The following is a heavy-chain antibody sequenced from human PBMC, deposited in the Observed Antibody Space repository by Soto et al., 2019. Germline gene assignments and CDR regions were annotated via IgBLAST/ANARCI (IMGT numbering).Heavy chain of an antibody. D-gene: IGHD3-10*01. CDR2: IYYSGST. J-gene: IGHJ6*02. CDR3: ATRTDYYYGSGSLGGMDV. Sequence: QVQLQESGPGLVKPSQTLSLTCTVSGGSISSGSYYWSWIGQLPGKGLEWIGYIYYSGSTYYNPSLKSRVTISVDTSKNQFSLKLNSVTAADTAVYYCATRTDYYYGSGSLGGMDVWGQGTTVTVSS. V-gene: IGHV4-31*03. CDR1: GGSISSGSYY.